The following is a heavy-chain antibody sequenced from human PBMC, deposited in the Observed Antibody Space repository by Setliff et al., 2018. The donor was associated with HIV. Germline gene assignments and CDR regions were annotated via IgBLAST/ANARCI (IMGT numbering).Heavy chain of an antibody. D-gene: IGHD3-3*01. CDR1: GYTFTNYA. CDR2: NNTNTGNP. CDR3: ARAPPRITIFGVVVSSDYYNYYMDV. J-gene: IGHJ6*03. V-gene: IGHV7-4-1*02. Sequence: ASVKVSCQASGYTFTNYAMNWVRQAPGQGLEWMGWNNTNTGNPTYAKGFTGRFVFSLDTSVSTAFLQISSLQAEDTAVYCCARAPPRITIFGVVVSSDYYNYYMDVWGKGTTVTVSS.